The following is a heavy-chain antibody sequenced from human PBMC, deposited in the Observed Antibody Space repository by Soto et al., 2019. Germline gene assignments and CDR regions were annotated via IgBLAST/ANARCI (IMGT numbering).Heavy chain of an antibody. J-gene: IGHJ4*02. CDR1: GFTFSDYY. CDR3: ASRTNGAFFVY. D-gene: IGHD2-8*01. V-gene: IGHV3-11*01. CDR2: ISSRSSTI. Sequence: QVQLVESGGGLVKPGGSLRLSCAASGFTFSDYYMSWIRQAPGKGLEWVSYISSRSSTIFYADSVKGRFTISRDNVKNSLYVQMNSLRAEDTAVYYCASRTNGAFFVYWGQGILVTVSS.